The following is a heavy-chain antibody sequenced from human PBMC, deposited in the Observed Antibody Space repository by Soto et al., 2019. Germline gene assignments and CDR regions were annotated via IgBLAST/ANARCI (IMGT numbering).Heavy chain of an antibody. Sequence: PGGSLRLSCAASGFTFGDYEMSWIRQAPGKGLEWVSSISRSGNTIYYADSVKGRFTISRDNAKNSLYLQMNSLRAEDTAVYYCVSDAAQPGDAFDIWGQGTMVTVSS. CDR3: VSDAAQPGDAFDI. D-gene: IGHD6-6*01. CDR2: ISRSGNTI. J-gene: IGHJ3*02. CDR1: GFTFGDYE. V-gene: IGHV3-11*04.